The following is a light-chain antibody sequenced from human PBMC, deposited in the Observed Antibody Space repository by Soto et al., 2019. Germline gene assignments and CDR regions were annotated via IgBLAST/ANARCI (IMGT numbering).Light chain of an antibody. V-gene: IGKV3-20*01. Sequence: EVVLTQSPGTLSLSTGGRATLSCRASQSVSSSSLAWYQQKPGQAHRLLISGASIRATGIPARFSGSGSGTDVTLTVSRMEPEDFEVYYCQQYGSPPYTFGQGTKLEI. J-gene: IGKJ2*01. CDR3: QQYGSPPYT. CDR2: GAS. CDR1: QSVSSSS.